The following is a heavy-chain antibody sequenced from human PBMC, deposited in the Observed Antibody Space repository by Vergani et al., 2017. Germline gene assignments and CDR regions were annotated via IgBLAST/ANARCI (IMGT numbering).Heavy chain of an antibody. Sequence: EVQLVESGGGLVQPGGSLRLSCAASGFTFSSYWMSWVRQAPGKGLEWVANIKQDGSEKYYVDSVKGRFTISRDKAKNSLYLQMNSLGAEDTAVYYCALGVEWELLDYWGQGTLVTVSS. CDR1: GFTFSSYW. CDR2: IKQDGSEK. CDR3: ALGVEWELLDY. D-gene: IGHD1-26*01. J-gene: IGHJ4*02. V-gene: IGHV3-7*01.